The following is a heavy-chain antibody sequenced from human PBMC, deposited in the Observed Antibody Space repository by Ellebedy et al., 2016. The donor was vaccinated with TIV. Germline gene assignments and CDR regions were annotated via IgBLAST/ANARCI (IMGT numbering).Heavy chain of an antibody. D-gene: IGHD3-10*01. CDR1: GFTFSSYA. V-gene: IGHV3-30-3*01. CDR3: ARGFVWFGELSFPFYGMDV. J-gene: IGHJ6*02. CDR2: ISYDGSNK. Sequence: GESLKISCAASGFTFSSYAMHWVRQAPGKGLEWVAVISYDGSNKYYADSVKGRFTISRDNSKNTLYLQMNSLRAEDTAVYYCARGFVWFGELSFPFYGMDVWGQGTTVTVSS.